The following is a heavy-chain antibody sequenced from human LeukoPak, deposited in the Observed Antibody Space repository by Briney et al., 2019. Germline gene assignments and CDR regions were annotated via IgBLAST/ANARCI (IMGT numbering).Heavy chain of an antibody. CDR2: IYYSGST. J-gene: IGHJ4*02. Sequence: SETLSLTCTVSGGSISSGDYYWSWIRQPPGKGLEWIGYIYYSGSTYYNPSLKSRLTISLATSKNQFSLKLSSVTAADTAVYYCASTYSGVSWYYFDYWGREPRSPSPQ. CDR3: ASTYSGVSWYYFDY. D-gene: IGHD1-26*01. V-gene: IGHV4-30-4*08. CDR1: GGSISSGDYY.